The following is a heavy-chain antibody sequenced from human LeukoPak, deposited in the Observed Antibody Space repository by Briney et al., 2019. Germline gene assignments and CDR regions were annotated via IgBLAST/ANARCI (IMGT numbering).Heavy chain of an antibody. Sequence: AVKVSCKASGGTFSSYAISWVRQAPGQGREWMGGIIPIFGTANYAQKFQGRVTITTDESTSTAYMELSSLRSEDTAVYYCPRAKHCSSPSCYPADYWGQGPLVTVSS. D-gene: IGHD2-2*01. CDR1: GGTFSSYA. V-gene: IGHV1-69*05. CDR3: PRAKHCSSPSCYPADY. J-gene: IGHJ4*02. CDR2: IIPIFGTA.